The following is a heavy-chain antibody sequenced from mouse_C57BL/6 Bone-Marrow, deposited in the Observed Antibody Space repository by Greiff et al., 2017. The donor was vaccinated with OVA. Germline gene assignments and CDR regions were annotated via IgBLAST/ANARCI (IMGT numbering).Heavy chain of an antibody. D-gene: IGHD4-1*01. CDR2: INPNNGGT. V-gene: IGHV1-26*01. Sequence: VQLQQSGPELVKPGASVKISCKASGYTFTDYYMNWVKQSHGKSLEWIGDINPNNGGTSYNQKFKGKATLTVDKSSSTAYMELRSLTSEDSAVYYCARDVTGTLDYWGQGTTLTVSS. CDR1: GYTFTDYY. CDR3: ARDVTGTLDY. J-gene: IGHJ2*01.